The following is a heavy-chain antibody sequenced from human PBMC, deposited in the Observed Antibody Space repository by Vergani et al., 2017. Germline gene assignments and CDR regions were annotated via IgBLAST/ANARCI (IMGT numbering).Heavy chain of an antibody. CDR1: GGSISSGDYY. Sequence: QVQLQESGPGLVKPSQTLSLTCTVSGGSISSGDYYWRWIRQPPGKGLEWIGYIFYSGSTYYNPSLKSRVTLSVETSKNQFSLKLSSVTAADTAVYYCARAEITMGRGVPLCGGQGPLVTVSS. CDR2: IFYSGST. CDR3: ARAEITMGRGVPLC. D-gene: IGHD3-10*01. J-gene: IGHJ4*02. V-gene: IGHV4-30-4*01.